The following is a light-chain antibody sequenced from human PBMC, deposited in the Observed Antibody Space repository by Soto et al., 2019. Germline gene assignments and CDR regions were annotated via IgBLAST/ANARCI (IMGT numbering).Light chain of an antibody. V-gene: IGKV1-39*01. CDR2: AAS. CDR1: QSISNY. J-gene: IGKJ1*01. Sequence: DIQMTQSPSSLSASVGDRVTITCRASQSISNYLSWYQQIPGKAPKLLIYAASTLRSWVSSRFSGSGSGTDFTLNISSLQPADFATYYCPQSYSTPWTFGRGTKVEIK. CDR3: PQSYSTPWT.